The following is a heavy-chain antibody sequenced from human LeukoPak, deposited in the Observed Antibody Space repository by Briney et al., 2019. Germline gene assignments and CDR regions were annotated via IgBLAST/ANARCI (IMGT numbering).Heavy chain of an antibody. CDR2: IYSGGNT. CDR3: ARRAGEYSHPYDY. CDR1: GFTVSSNS. D-gene: IGHD2-15*01. Sequence: QPGGSLRLSCTVSGFTVSSNSWSWVRQAPGKGQEWVSFIYSGGNTHYSDSVKGRFTLSRDNSKNTLYLQMNSLRAEDTAIYYCARRAGEYSHPYDYWGQGTLVTVSS. V-gene: IGHV3-53*01. J-gene: IGHJ4*02.